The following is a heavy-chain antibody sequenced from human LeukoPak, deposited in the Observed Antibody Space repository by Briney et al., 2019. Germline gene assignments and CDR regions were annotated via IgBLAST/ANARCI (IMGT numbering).Heavy chain of an antibody. CDR1: GFSFSTYA. CDR3: ARGYYDSSIPFDY. Sequence: PGGSLRLSCAASGFSFSTYAMNWVRQAPGKRLEWVSSITATGRDTYYALSVKGRITISRDNAKNTLYLQMNSLRAEDTAVYYCARGYYDSSIPFDYWGQGTLVTVSS. J-gene: IGHJ4*02. CDR2: ITATGRDT. D-gene: IGHD3-22*01. V-gene: IGHV3-23*01.